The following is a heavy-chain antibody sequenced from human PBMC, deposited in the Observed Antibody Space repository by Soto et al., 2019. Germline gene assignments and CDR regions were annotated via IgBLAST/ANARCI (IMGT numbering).Heavy chain of an antibody. D-gene: IGHD3-9*01. CDR1: GYTFTSYY. CDR3: ARALGLLRYFDWLPQGGYYFDY. Sequence: QVQLVQSGAEVKKPGASVKVSCKASGYTFTSYYMHWVRQAPGQGLEWMGIINPSGGRTSYAQKFQGRVTMTRDTSTGTVYMELSSLRSEDTAVYYCARALGLLRYFDWLPQGGYYFDYWGQGTLVTVSS. CDR2: INPSGGRT. J-gene: IGHJ4*02. V-gene: IGHV1-46*01.